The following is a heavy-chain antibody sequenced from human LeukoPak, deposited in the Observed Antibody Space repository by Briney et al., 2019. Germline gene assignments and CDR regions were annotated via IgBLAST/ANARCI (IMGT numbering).Heavy chain of an antibody. CDR1: GGSFSGYY. CDR3: ARGRQLWLPPPRGASRGYFDY. J-gene: IGHJ4*02. CDR2: INHSGST. V-gene: IGHV4-34*01. Sequence: TSSETLSLTCAVYGGSFSGYYWSWIRQPPGKGLEWIGEINHSGSTNYNPSLKSRVTISVDTSKNQFSLKLSSVTAADTAVHYCARGRQLWLPPPRGASRGYFDYWGQGTLVTVSS. D-gene: IGHD5-18*01.